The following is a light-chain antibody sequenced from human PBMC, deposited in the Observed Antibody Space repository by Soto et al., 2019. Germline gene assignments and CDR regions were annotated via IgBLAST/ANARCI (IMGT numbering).Light chain of an antibody. CDR1: QGIRNN. CDR3: QQHNAYPWT. J-gene: IGKJ1*01. V-gene: IGKV1-17*01. Sequence: DIQMTQSPSSLSASVGDRVTITCRASQGIRNNLDWFQQRPGKAPKRLISTTSSLQSGVPSRFSGSGSGTEFTLTISSLQPEDFATYYCQQHNAYPWTFGQGTKVELK. CDR2: TTS.